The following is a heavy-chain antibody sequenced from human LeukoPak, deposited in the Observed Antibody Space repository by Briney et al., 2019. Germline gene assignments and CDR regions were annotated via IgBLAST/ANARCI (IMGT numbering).Heavy chain of an antibody. CDR2: INSDGSWT. J-gene: IGHJ4*02. Sequence: GGSLRLSCAASGNYWMHWVRQVPGKGLVWVSHINSDGSWTSYADSVKGRFTISKDNAKNTVYLQMNSLRAEDTAVYYCVSFYETYWGRGTLVTVSS. CDR1: GNYW. CDR3: VSFYETY. D-gene: IGHD2/OR15-2a*01. V-gene: IGHV3-74*01.